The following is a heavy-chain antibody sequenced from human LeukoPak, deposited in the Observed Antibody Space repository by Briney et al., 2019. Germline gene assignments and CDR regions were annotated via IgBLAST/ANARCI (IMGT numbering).Heavy chain of an antibody. CDR1: GFTFSSYA. CDR3: AKGGTYYDYVWGSYRYFNFDY. V-gene: IGHV3-23*01. D-gene: IGHD3-16*02. J-gene: IGHJ4*02. CDR2: ISGSGGST. Sequence: EGSLRLSCAASGFTFSSYAMSWVRQAPGKGLEWVSAISGSGGSTYYADSVKGRFTISRDNSKNTLYLQMNSLRAEDTAVYYCAKGGTYYDYVWGSYRYFNFDYWGQGTLVTVPS.